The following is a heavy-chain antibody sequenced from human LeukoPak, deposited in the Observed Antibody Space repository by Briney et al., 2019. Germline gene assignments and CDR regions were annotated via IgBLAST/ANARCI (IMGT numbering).Heavy chain of an antibody. Sequence: PGGSLRLSCAASGFTFSSYGMHWVRQAPGKGLEWVAFIRYDGSNKYYADSVKGRFTISRDNSKNTLYLQMNSLRAEDTAVYYCAKNSAPYSGSYFNYYMDVWGKGTTVTVSS. CDR1: GFTFSSYG. CDR3: AKNSAPYSGSYFNYYMDV. V-gene: IGHV3-30*02. J-gene: IGHJ6*03. D-gene: IGHD1-26*01. CDR2: IRYDGSNK.